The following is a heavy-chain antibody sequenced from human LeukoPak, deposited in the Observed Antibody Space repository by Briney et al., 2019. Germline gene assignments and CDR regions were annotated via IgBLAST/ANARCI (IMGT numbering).Heavy chain of an antibody. D-gene: IGHD3-22*01. Sequence: SLRLSWAAAGCTFSYYGIHWVRQLAGKGLERVAAMWLQGIRKYHADSVKGRLTISRDNSKTTLYLQMNSLRAEDTAVYYCARDLEDSSPFGAFDMWGQGTLVTVSS. CDR2: MWLQGIRK. CDR1: GCTFSYYG. CDR3: ARDLEDSSPFGAFDM. V-gene: IGHV3-33*01. J-gene: IGHJ3*02.